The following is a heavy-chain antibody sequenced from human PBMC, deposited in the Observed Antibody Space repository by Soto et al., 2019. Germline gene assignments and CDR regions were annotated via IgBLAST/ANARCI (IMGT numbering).Heavy chain of an antibody. Sequence: GGYLRLSSTASGFPFSHYAMNWVRQGPGRRLEWVAYMSGSGDSARYADSVRGRFTNSRDNSRDTLYLQMNSQRFDDTAVYYCGKERRGSGWSVCNFWGQGALATVSS. CDR2: MSGSGDSA. V-gene: IGHV3-23*01. CDR1: GFPFSHYA. J-gene: IGHJ4*02. D-gene: IGHD6-19*01. CDR3: GKERRGSGWSVCNF.